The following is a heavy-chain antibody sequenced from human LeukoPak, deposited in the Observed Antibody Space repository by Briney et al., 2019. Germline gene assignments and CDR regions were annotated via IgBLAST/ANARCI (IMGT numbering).Heavy chain of an antibody. J-gene: IGHJ4*02. CDR3: ARDSSGWRLDY. Sequence: SETLSLTCTVSGGSISSYYWSWVRQPPGKGVEWIGYIYYSGSTNYNPSLKSRVTISVDTSKNQFSLKLSSVTAADTAVYYCARDSSGWRLDYWGQGTLVTVSS. CDR2: IYYSGST. CDR1: GGSISSYY. V-gene: IGHV4-59*01. D-gene: IGHD6-19*01.